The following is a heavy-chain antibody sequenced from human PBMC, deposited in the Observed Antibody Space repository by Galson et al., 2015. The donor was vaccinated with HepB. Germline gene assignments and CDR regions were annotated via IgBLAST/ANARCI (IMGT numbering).Heavy chain of an antibody. CDR1: GFTFSSYA. D-gene: IGHD3-22*01. CDR2: ISSNGGST. V-gene: IGHV3-64D*06. J-gene: IGHJ4*02. Sequence: SLRLSCAASGFTFSSYAMHWVRQAPGKGLEYVSAISSNGGSTYYADSVKGRFTISRDNSKNTLYLQMSSLRAEDTAVYYCVKVRRIVVVITTGGFDYWGQGTLVTVSS. CDR3: VKVRRIVVVITTGGFDY.